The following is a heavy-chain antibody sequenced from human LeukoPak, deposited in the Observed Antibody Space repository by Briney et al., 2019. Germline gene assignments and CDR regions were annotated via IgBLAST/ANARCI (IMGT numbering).Heavy chain of an antibody. Sequence: GGSLRLSCAASGFTFDDYGMSWVRQAPGKGLVWVSRINSDGSSTSYADSVKGRFTISRDNAKNTLYLQMNSLRAEDTAVYYCARRLWFGELCFHPWGQGTLVTVSS. CDR3: ARRLWFGELCFHP. V-gene: IGHV3-74*01. D-gene: IGHD3-10*01. CDR1: GFTFDDYG. J-gene: IGHJ5*02. CDR2: INSDGSST.